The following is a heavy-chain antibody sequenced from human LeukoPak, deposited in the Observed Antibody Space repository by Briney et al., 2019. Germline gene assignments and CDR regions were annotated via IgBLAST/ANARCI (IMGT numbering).Heavy chain of an antibody. V-gene: IGHV4-34*01. CDR3: ARDPRYCSSTSCYGVYYYYYGMDV. Sequence: SETLSLTCAAYGGSFSGYYWSWIRQPPGKGLEWIGEINHSGSTNYNPSLKSRVTISVDTSKNQFSLKLSSVTAADTAVYYCARDPRYCSSTSCYGVYYYYYGMDVWGQGTTVTVSS. CDR1: GGSFSGYY. J-gene: IGHJ6*02. D-gene: IGHD2-2*01. CDR2: INHSGST.